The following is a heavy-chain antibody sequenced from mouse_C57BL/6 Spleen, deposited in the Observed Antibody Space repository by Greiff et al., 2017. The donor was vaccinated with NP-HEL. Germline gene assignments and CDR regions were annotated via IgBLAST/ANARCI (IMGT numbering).Heavy chain of an antibody. V-gene: IGHV10-1*01. CDR3: VGDGYLYYFDY. D-gene: IGHD2-3*01. Sequence: EVQLQESGGGLVQPKGSLKLSCAASGFSFNTYAMNWVRQAPGKGLEWVARIRSKSNNYATYYADSVKDRFTISRDDSESMLYLQMNNLKTEDTAMYYCVGDGYLYYFDYWGQGTTLTVSS. CDR1: GFSFNTYA. J-gene: IGHJ2*01. CDR2: IRSKSNNYAT.